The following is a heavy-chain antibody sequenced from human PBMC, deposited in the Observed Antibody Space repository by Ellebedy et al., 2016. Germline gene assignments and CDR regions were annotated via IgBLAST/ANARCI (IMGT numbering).Heavy chain of an antibody. CDR2: IGTAGDT. CDR1: GFTFSSYD. V-gene: IGHV3-13*04. D-gene: IGHD2-21*02. CDR3: ANLMLAYCGGDCDDAFDI. J-gene: IGHJ3*02. Sequence: GESLKISXAASGFTFSSYDMHWVRQATGKGLEWVSAIGTAGDTYYPGSVKGRFTISRENAKNSLYLQMNSLRAEDTAVYYCANLMLAYCGGDCDDAFDIWGQGTMVTVSS.